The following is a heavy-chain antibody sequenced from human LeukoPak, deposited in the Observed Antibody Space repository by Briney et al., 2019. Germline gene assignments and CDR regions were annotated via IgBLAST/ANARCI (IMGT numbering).Heavy chain of an antibody. CDR2: IYYSGST. CDR1: GGSISSYY. Sequence: PSETLSLTCTVSGGSISSYYWSWIRQTPGKGLEWIGYIYYSGSTNFNPSLKSRVTISVDTSKNQFSLKLSSVTAADTAVCYCARTIVGATDFDYWGQGTLVTVSS. CDR3: ARTIVGATDFDY. D-gene: IGHD1-26*01. J-gene: IGHJ4*02. V-gene: IGHV4-59*08.